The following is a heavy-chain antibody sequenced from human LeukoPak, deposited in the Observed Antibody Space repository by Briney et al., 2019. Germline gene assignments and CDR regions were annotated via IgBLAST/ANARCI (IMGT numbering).Heavy chain of an antibody. D-gene: IGHD2-21*02. J-gene: IGHJ3*02. CDR1: GGSISSSYW. CDR2: VYHSGRT. Sequence: SGTLSLTCAVSGGSISSSYWWSWVRQPPGKGLEWIGEVYHSGRTNYYPSLKSRVTISIEKSKNQFSLKLSSVTAADTAVYYCAGAYCGGDCYSGRAFDIWGQGTMVTVSS. V-gene: IGHV4-4*02. CDR3: AGAYCGGDCYSGRAFDI.